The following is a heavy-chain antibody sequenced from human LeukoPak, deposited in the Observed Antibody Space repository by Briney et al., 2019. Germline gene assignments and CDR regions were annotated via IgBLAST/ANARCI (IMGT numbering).Heavy chain of an antibody. J-gene: IGHJ6*03. D-gene: IGHD2/OR15-2a*01. CDR3: ARGRFLNYYYYYMDV. CDR2: INHSGST. Sequence: SETLSLTCAVYRGSFSGYYWSWIRQPPGKGLEWIGEINHSGSTNYNPSLKSRVTISEDTSKNQFSLKLNSVTAADTAVYYCARGRFLNYYYYYMDVWGKGTTVTVSS. V-gene: IGHV4-34*01. CDR1: RGSFSGYY.